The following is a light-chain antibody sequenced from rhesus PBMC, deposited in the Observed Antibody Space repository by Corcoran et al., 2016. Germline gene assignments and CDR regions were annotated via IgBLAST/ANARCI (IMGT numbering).Light chain of an antibody. CDR1: QGISNY. CDR2: SAS. Sequence: DIQMTQSPSSLSASVGDTVTITCRASQGISNYLAWYQQQPGKAPKPLIYSASNLESGVPSRFSGIGSGTDFTLTISSLQPEDFAIYYCQQHNSYPLTFGGGTKVEIK. V-gene: IGKV1S14*01. CDR3: QQHNSYPLT. J-gene: IGKJ4*01.